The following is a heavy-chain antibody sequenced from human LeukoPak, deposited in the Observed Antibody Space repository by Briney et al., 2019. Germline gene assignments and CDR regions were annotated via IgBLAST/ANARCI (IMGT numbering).Heavy chain of an antibody. D-gene: IGHD3-3*01. Sequence: GGSLRLSCAASGFTFSSYAMSWVRQAPGKGLEWVSAISGSGGSTYYADSVKGRFTISRDNSKNTLYLQMNSLRAEDTAVYYCARDSLLEWLTFDYWGQGTLVIVSS. J-gene: IGHJ4*02. CDR2: ISGSGGST. V-gene: IGHV3-23*01. CDR3: ARDSLLEWLTFDY. CDR1: GFTFSSYA.